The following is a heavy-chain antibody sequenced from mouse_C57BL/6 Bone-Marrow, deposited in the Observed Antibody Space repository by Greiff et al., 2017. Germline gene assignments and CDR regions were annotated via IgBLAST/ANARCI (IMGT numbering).Heavy chain of an antibody. V-gene: IGHV1-85*01. CDR2: IYPRDGST. CDR3: ARPTTVLATWNWYFDV. J-gene: IGHJ1*03. Sequence: QVQLQQSGPELVKPGASVKLSCKASGYTFTSYDINWVKQRPGQGLEWIGWIYPRDGSTKYNEKFKGKDTLTVDTSSSTAYMELHSLTSEDSAVXFCARPTTVLATWNWYFDVGGTGTTVHVSS. CDR1: GYTFTSYD. D-gene: IGHD1-1*01.